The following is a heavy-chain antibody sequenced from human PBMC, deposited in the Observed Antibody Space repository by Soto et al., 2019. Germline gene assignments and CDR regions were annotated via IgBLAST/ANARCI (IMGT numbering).Heavy chain of an antibody. J-gene: IGHJ4*02. V-gene: IGHV4-30-4*01. Sequence: SETLSLTCSVSGGSINSGDYYWSWIRQSPGKGLEWIGYIYYSGSTYYNPSLKSRSTISIDTSKNQFFLDVDSVTAADTAVYYCARLYTGYEAFEYWGQGTLGTV. CDR3: ARLYTGYEAFEY. D-gene: IGHD5-12*01. CDR2: IYYSGST. CDR1: GGSINSGDYY.